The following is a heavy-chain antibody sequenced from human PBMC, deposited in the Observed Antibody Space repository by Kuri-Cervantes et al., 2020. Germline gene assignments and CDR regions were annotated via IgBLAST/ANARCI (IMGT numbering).Heavy chain of an antibody. Sequence: ASVKVSCKASGYTFSSYGISWVRRAPGQGLEWMGWINPYSGNTNYAQKLQGRVTMTTDTSTSTAYMELRSLRSDDTAVYYCARAGIVGADYWNYYYYGMDVWGQGTTVTVSS. J-gene: IGHJ6*02. CDR3: ARAGIVGADYWNYYYYGMDV. CDR1: GYTFSSYG. D-gene: IGHD1-26*01. CDR2: INPYSGNT. V-gene: IGHV1-18*01.